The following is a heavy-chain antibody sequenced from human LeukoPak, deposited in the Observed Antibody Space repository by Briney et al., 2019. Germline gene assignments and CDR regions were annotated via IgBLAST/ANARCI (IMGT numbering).Heavy chain of an antibody. V-gene: IGHV3-23*01. D-gene: IGHD6-19*01. J-gene: IGHJ4*02. Sequence: GGSLRLSCAASGFTFSSYAMTWVRQAPRKGLEWVSGISYSGGSTYYADSVKGRFTISRDNSKNTLYLQMNSLRAEDTAIYYCAKDQYSSGLYYFEYWGQGTLVTVSS. CDR3: AKDQYSSGLYYFEY. CDR2: ISYSGGST. CDR1: GFTFSSYA.